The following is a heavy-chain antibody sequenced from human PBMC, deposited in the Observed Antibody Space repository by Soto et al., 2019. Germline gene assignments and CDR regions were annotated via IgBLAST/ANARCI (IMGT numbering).Heavy chain of an antibody. V-gene: IGHV1-69*13. D-gene: IGHD3-3*01. CDR1: GGTFSSYA. Sequence: GASVKVSCKASGGTFSSYAISWVRQAPGQGLEWMGGIIPIFGTANYAQKFQGRVTITADESTSTAYMELSSLRSEDTAVYYCASSSIMIFGVVHLVPYYYGMDVWGQGTTVTVSS. J-gene: IGHJ6*02. CDR2: IIPIFGTA. CDR3: ASSSIMIFGVVHLVPYYYGMDV.